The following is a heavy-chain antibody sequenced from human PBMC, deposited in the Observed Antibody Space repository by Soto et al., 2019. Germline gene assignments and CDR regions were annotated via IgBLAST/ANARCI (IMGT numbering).Heavy chain of an antibody. J-gene: IGHJ4*02. CDR3: AKGVVVPAAGLGTFDY. D-gene: IGHD2-2*01. V-gene: IGHV3-23*01. CDR2: ISGSGGST. CDR1: GFTFSSYA. Sequence: TGGSLRLSCAASGFTFSSYAMSWVRQAPGKGLEWVSAISGSGGSTYYADAVKGRFTISRDNSKNTLYLQMNSLRAEDTAVYYCAKGVVVPAAGLGTFDYWGQGTLVTVSS.